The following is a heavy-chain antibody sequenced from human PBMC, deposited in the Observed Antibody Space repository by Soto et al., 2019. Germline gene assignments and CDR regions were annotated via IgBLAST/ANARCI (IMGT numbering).Heavy chain of an antibody. CDR1: GYTFTSYD. CDR3: ARLPYYYGSGSYYLDPYYYYYMNF. J-gene: IGHJ6*03. CDR2: MSAYSGNT. D-gene: IGHD3-10*01. V-gene: IGHV1-8*01. Sequence: ASVKVSCKASGYTFTSYDIGWVRQATGQGLEWMGWMSAYSGNTGHAQKLQGRVTMTRNTSMSTAYMELSSLRSDDTAVYYCARLPYYYGSGSYYLDPYYYYYMNFWGKGPTVPFPS.